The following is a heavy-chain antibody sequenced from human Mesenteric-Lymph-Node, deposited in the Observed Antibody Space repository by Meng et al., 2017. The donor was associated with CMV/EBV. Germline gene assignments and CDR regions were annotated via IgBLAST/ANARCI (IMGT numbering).Heavy chain of an antibody. J-gene: IGHJ4*02. CDR1: GFTFSSYA. V-gene: IGHV3-23*03. CDR3: AGGSSDYFSLDY. D-gene: IGHD6-25*01. CDR2: IYTAGGT. Sequence: GESLKISCAASGFTFSSYAMSWVRQAPGKGLEWVSVIYTAGGTHYADSVKGRFTISRDNSKNTLYLQMNSLRAEDTAIYFCAGGSSDYFSLDYWGQGTLVTVSS.